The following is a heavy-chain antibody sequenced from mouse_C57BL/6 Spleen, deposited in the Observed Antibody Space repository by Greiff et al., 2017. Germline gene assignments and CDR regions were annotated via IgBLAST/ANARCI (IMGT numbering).Heavy chain of an antibody. D-gene: IGHD1-1*01. CDR1: GYTFTSYG. J-gene: IGHJ1*03. CDR3: ANYYGSSYWYFEV. CDR2: IYPRSGNT. Sequence: QVQLQQSGAELARPGASVKLSCKASGYTFTSYGISWVKQRTGQGLEWIGEIYPRSGNTYYNEKFKGKATLTADKSSSTAYMELRSLTSEDSAVYFCANYYGSSYWYFEVWGTGTTVTVSS. V-gene: IGHV1-81*01.